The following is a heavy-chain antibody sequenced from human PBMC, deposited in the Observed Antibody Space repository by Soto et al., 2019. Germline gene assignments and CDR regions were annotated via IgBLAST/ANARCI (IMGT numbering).Heavy chain of an antibody. D-gene: IGHD3-3*01. CDR2: INHSGST. V-gene: IGHV4-34*01. CDR3: ARGDAGFITILGAVIICSVS. J-gene: IGHJ5*02. CDR1: GGSFSGYY. Sequence: SETLSLTCAVYGGSFSGYYWSWIRQPPGKGLEWIGEINHSGSTNYNPSLKSRVTISVDTSKNQFSLKLSSVTAADTAVYYCARGDAGFITILGAVIICSVSWGQGPPVSVS.